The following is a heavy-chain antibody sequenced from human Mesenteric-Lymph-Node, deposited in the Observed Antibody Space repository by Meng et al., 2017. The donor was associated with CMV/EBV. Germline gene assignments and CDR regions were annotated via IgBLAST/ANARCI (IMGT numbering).Heavy chain of an antibody. CDR2: TYYRSKWYT. Sequence: SETLSLTCAISGDSVSSNDATLNWIRQSPSRGLEWLGRTYYRSKWYTDYAVSVKGRIAINPDTAKNQFSLQLNSVTPEDTTVYYCLRDGTWGHWGQGTLVTVSS. D-gene: IGHD3-16*01. V-gene: IGHV6-1*01. J-gene: IGHJ4*02. CDR3: LRDGTWGH. CDR1: GDSVSSNDAT.